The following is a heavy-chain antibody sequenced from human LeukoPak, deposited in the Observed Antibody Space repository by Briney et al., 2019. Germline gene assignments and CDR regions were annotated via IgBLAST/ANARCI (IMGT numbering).Heavy chain of an antibody. CDR3: ARALQFAEAFDI. Sequence: GSSVKVSCKASGGTFSSYAISWVRQAPGQGLEWMGGIIPIFGTANYAQKFQGRVTITADKSTSTAYMELSSLRSEDTAVYYCARALQFAEAFDIWGQGTMVTVSS. CDR2: IIPIFGTA. J-gene: IGHJ3*02. D-gene: IGHD5-24*01. V-gene: IGHV1-69*06. CDR1: GGTFSSYA.